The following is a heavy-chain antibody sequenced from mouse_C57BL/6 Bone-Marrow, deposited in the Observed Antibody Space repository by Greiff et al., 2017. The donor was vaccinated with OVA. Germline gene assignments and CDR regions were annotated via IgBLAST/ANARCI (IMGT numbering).Heavy chain of an antibody. CDR1: GYTFTSYG. Sequence: QVQLQQSGAELARPGASVKLSCKASGYTFTSYGISWVKQRTGQGLEWIGEIYPRSGNTYYNEKFKGKATLTADKSSSTAYMELRSLTSEDSAVYFFARSRVYYGSSYWYFDVWGTGTTVTVSS. CDR2: IYPRSGNT. V-gene: IGHV1-81*01. D-gene: IGHD1-1*01. J-gene: IGHJ1*03. CDR3: ARSRVYYGSSYWYFDV.